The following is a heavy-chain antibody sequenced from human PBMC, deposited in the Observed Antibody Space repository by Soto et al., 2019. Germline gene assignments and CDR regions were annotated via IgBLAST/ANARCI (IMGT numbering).Heavy chain of an antibody. CDR1: GFTFSSYA. Sequence: PGGSLRLSCAASGFTFSSYAMHWVRQAPGKGLEWVAVISYDGSNKYYADSVKGRFTISRDNSKNTLYLQMNSLRAEDTAVYYCARDVESGSSQYYYYYGMGVWGQGTTVTVS. D-gene: IGHD1-26*01. CDR3: ARDVESGSSQYYYYYGMGV. J-gene: IGHJ6*02. CDR2: ISYDGSNK. V-gene: IGHV3-30-3*01.